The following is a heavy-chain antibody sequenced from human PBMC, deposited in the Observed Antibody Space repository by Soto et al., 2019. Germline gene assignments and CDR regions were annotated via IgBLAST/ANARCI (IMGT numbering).Heavy chain of an antibody. V-gene: IGHV4-34*02. J-gene: IGHJ4*02. CDR3: ARAGAALVRGSIGGFDY. CDR2: INHSGSV. Sequence: QVHLQQWGAGLLKPSQTLSLSCVVDGGAFNGYYWTWIRQPPGKGLEWIGEINHSGSVDYNPSLNSRVANSIDTSKKQFSLPLTSVTAADTAVYYCARAGAALVRGSIGGFDYWGQGSLVTVSS. CDR1: GGAFNGYY. D-gene: IGHD3-10*01.